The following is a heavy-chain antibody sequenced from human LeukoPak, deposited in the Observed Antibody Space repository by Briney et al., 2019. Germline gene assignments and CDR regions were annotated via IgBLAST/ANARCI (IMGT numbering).Heavy chain of an antibody. J-gene: IGHJ3*02. CDR3: ARIRGAYYGSGSYYYSDALDI. CDR2: IYPGDSDT. CDR1: GYSFTSYW. Sequence: GESLKISCKGSGYSFTSYWIGWVRQMPGKGLEWMGIIYPGDSDTRYSPSFQGQVTISADKSISTAYLQWSSLKASDTAMYYCARIRGAYYGSGSYYYSDALDIWGQGTMVTVSS. V-gene: IGHV5-51*01. D-gene: IGHD3-10*01.